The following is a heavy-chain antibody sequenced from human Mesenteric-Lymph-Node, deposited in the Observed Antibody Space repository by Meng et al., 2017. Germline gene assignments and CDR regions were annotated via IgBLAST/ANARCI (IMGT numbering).Heavy chain of an antibody. CDR2: ISYVGSNK. CDR1: GFTFSSYA. D-gene: IGHD3-22*01. CDR3: ARDNGITMIVGQYYFDY. J-gene: IGHJ4*02. V-gene: IGHV3-30*07. Sequence: GESLKISCAASGFTFSSYAMHWVRQAPGKGLEWVAVISYVGSNKYYTDSVKGRFTISRDNSKNTLYLRINSLRAEDTAVYYCARDNGITMIVGQYYFDYWGQGTLVTVSS.